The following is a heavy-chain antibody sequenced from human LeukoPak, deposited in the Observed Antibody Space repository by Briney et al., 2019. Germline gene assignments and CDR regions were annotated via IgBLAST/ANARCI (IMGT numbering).Heavy chain of an antibody. CDR3: ASHSYGYNH. V-gene: IGHV3-7*01. J-gene: IGHJ5*02. D-gene: IGHD3-16*01. Sequence: GGSLRLSCAASGFTVSSNYMSWVRQTPGKGLEWVANIKQDGSEKNYVDSVKGRFTIFRDNARNSLYLQMNSLRAEDTAVYYCASHSYGYNHWGQGTLVIVSS. CDR2: IKQDGSEK. CDR1: GFTVSSNY.